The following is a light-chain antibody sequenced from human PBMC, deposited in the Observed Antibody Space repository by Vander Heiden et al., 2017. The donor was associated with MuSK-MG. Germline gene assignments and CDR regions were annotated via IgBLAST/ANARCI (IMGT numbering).Light chain of an antibody. CDR1: QSVLYSSNNKNY. CDR3: QQYYSSCS. V-gene: IGKV4-1*01. J-gene: IGKJ2*04. Sequence: DIVMTQSPDSLAVSLGERATINRKSSQSVLYSSNNKNYLAWYQQKPGQPPKLLIYWASTRESGVPDRFSGSGSGTDFTLTISSLQAEDVAVYYCQQYYSSCSFGQGTKLEIK. CDR2: WAS.